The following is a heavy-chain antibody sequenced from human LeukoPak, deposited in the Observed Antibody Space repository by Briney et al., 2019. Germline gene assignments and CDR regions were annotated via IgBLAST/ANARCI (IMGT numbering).Heavy chain of an antibody. Sequence: PSETLSLTCAVYGGSFSGYYWSWIRQPPGKGLEWIGEINHSGNTNYNPSLKSRVTISVDTSKNQFSLKLSSVTAADTAVYYCARLYCSGGSCYRRGVWFDPWGQGTLVTVSS. CDR3: ARLYCSGGSCYRRGVWFDP. J-gene: IGHJ5*02. CDR1: GGSFSGYY. D-gene: IGHD2-15*01. V-gene: IGHV4-34*01. CDR2: INHSGNT.